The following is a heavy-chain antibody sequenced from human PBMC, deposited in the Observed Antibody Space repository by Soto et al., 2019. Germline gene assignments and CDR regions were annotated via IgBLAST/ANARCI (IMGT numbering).Heavy chain of an antibody. CDR3: AKSRGKVTSELGYSYGYAHDY. J-gene: IGHJ4*02. D-gene: IGHD5-18*01. Sequence: GGSLRLSCAASGFTFSSYGMHWVRQAPGKGLEWVAVISYDGSNKYYADSVKGRFTISRDNSQNTLYLQMNSLRAEDTAVYYCAKSRGKVTSELGYSYGYAHDYWGQGTLVTVSS. CDR1: GFTFSSYG. CDR2: ISYDGSNK. V-gene: IGHV3-30*18.